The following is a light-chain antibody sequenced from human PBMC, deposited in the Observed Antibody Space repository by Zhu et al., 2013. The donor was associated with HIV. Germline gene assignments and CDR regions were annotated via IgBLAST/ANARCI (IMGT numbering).Light chain of an antibody. Sequence: EIVLTQSPGTLSLSPGERATLSCRASQSVSSGSLAWYQQRPGQAPRLLIYGASGRATGIPDRFSGSGSGTDFTLTISRLEPEDFAVYYCQQRSNWPRYSFGQGTKLEIK. CDR3: QQRSNWPRYS. CDR2: GAS. V-gene: IGKV3D-20*02. CDR1: QSVSSGS. J-gene: IGKJ2*03.